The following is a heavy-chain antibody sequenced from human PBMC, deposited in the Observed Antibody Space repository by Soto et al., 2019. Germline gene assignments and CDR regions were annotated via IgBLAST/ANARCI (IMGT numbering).Heavy chain of an antibody. J-gene: IGHJ4*02. CDR1: GFTFDTYG. CDR2: ISYDGSNR. D-gene: IGHD2-2*01. CDR3: AKDHIVAAAPDY. V-gene: IGHV3-30*18. Sequence: QVQLVESGGGVVQPGRSLRLSCAASGFTFDTYGMHWVRQAPGKGLEWVAVISYDGSNRYYADSVKGRFTISRDNSKNTLYLQINSLRSEDTAVYYCAKDHIVAAAPDYWGQGTLVTVS.